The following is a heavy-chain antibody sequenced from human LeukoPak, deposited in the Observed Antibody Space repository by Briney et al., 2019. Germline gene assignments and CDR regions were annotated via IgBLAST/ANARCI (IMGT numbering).Heavy chain of an antibody. D-gene: IGHD5-18*01. Sequence: ASVKVSCKASGYTFTSYGMSWVRQAPGQGLEWMGWISAYNGNTNYAQKLQGRVTMTTDTSTRTAYMELRSLRSDDTAVYYCARVNGYSYGLNWYLDLWGRGTLVTVSS. V-gene: IGHV1-18*04. CDR2: ISAYNGNT. CDR3: ARVNGYSYGLNWYLDL. CDR1: GYTFTSYG. J-gene: IGHJ2*01.